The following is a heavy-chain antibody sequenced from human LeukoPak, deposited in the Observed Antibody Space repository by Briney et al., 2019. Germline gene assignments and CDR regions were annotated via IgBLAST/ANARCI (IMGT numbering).Heavy chain of an antibody. CDR1: GGSFSGYY. CDR2: INHSGST. J-gene: IGHJ4*02. Sequence: PSETLSLTCAVYGGSFSGYYWSWIRQPPGKGLEWIGEINHSGSTNYNPSLKSRVTISVDTSKNQFSLKLSSVTAADTAVYYCARDRYYYDSSGYYGFDYWGQGTLVTVSS. CDR3: ARDRYYYDSSGYYGFDY. V-gene: IGHV4-34*01. D-gene: IGHD3-22*01.